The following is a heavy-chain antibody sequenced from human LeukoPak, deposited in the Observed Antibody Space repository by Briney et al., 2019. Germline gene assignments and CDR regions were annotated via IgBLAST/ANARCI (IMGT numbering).Heavy chain of an antibody. D-gene: IGHD1-26*01. CDR3: ARVLRVGATVGKALGY. V-gene: IGHV1-18*01. J-gene: IGHJ4*02. Sequence: EASVKVSCKASGYTFTSYGISWVRQAPGQGLEWMGWISAYNGNTNYAQKLQGRVTMTTDTSTSTAYMELRSLRSDDTAVYYCARVLRVGATVGKALGYWGQGTLVTVSS. CDR1: GYTFTSYG. CDR2: ISAYNGNT.